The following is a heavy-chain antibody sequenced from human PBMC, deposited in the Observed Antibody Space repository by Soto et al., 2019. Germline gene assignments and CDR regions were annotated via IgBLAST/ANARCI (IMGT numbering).Heavy chain of an antibody. CDR3: ARDRSAYYHDTSGYTSYYYGMNG. D-gene: IGHD3-22*01. V-gene: IGHV4-59*01. CDR1: GGSISSYY. J-gene: IGHJ6*04. CDR2: IYYSGST. Sequence: SETLSLTCTVSGGSISSYYWSWIRQPPGKGLEWIGYIYYSGSTNYNPSLKSRVTISLDTSKNQFSLKLSSVTAADTAVYYCARDRSAYYHDTSGYTSYYYGMNGCRKGNTVIVSS.